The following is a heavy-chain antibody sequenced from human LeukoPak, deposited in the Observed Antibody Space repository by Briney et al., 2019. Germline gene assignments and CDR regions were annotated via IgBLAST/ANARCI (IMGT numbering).Heavy chain of an antibody. CDR3: ANLAAAGTDAFDI. CDR1: GYTFTGYY. V-gene: IGHV1-2*02. CDR2: INPNSGGT. D-gene: IGHD6-13*01. J-gene: IGHJ3*02. Sequence: ASVKVSCKASGYTFTGYYMHWVRQAPGQGLEWMGWINPNSGGTNYAQKFQGRVTMTRDTSISTAYMELSRLRSDDTAVYYCANLAAAGTDAFDIWGQGTMVTVSS.